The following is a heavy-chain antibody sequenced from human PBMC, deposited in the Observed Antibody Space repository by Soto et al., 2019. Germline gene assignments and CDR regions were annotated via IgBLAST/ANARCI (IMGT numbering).Heavy chain of an antibody. CDR3: VRGTDFATVDACHRYFDA. CDR1: GGSLNSDSYD. Sequence: QVRLQESGPGLVKPSQTLSLTCTVSGGSLNSDSYDLGWIRQPPGNGLEWIGYIYSSGSTYSNPSLKSTLAMSVDTSQNHFSLTLTSVTAADTAVYFCVRGTDFATVDACHRYFDAWGQGIPVAVSS. V-gene: IGHV4-30-4*01. CDR2: IYSSGST. D-gene: IGHD2-15*01. J-gene: IGHJ4*02.